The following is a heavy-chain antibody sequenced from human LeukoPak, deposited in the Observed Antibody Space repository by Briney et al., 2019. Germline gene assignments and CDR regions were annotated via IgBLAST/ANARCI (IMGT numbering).Heavy chain of an antibody. V-gene: IGHV3-30*02. CDR3: AKDSLADIDY. CDR2: IRHDGSIK. Sequence: GGSLRLSCAASGSIFSTYGMYWVRQAPGKGLEWVAFIRHDGSIKNYADSVKGRSTISRDNSKNTLYLQMNSLRAEDTAVYYCAKDSLADIDYWGQGTLVTVSS. CDR1: GSIFSTYG. D-gene: IGHD3-16*01. J-gene: IGHJ4*02.